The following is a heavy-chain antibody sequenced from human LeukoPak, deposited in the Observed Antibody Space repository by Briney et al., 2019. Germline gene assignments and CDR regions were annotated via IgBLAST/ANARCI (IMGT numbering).Heavy chain of an antibody. CDR1: GITFTDYY. Sequence: GGSLRLSCAASGITFTDYYMSWVRQAPGKGLEWVSYISNGGDIIHYADSVKGRFTVSRDNTRNSLFLQMNSLRAEDTAIYYCTREDFNYASGQWAQGSLVTVSS. V-gene: IGHV3-11*04. CDR2: ISNGGDII. D-gene: IGHD3-10*01. J-gene: IGHJ4*02. CDR3: TREDFNYASGQ.